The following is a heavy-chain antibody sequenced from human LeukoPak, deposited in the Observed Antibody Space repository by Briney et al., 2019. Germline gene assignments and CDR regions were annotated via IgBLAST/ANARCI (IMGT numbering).Heavy chain of an antibody. J-gene: IGHJ4*02. D-gene: IGHD3-9*01. CDR1: GFTFSSYW. Sequence: GGSLRLSCAASGFTFSSYWMSWVRQAPGKGLEWVANIKQDGSNKFYADSVKGRFTISRDNSKNTLYLQMSSLRDEETAVYYYAKGHLIYDILTGGPDYWGQGALVTVSS. V-gene: IGHV3-7*01. CDR2: IKQDGSNK. CDR3: AKGHLIYDILTGGPDY.